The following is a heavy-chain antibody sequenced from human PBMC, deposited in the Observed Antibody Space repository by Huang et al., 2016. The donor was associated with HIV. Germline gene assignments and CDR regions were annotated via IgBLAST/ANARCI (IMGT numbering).Heavy chain of an antibody. Sequence: QVQLQESGPGLVKPSQTRSLTCHVCGASISSGIYYWTWIRQPAGKGRDWIGHIYTSGSTNYNPALKSRVTISIDTSKNHFSLRLNSVTAADTAVYYCATWPPGSQMRAFDIWGPGTMITVSS. D-gene: IGHD2-15*01. CDR2: IYTSGST. J-gene: IGHJ3*02. CDR3: ATWPPGSQMRAFDI. V-gene: IGHV4-61*09. CDR1: GASISSGIYY.